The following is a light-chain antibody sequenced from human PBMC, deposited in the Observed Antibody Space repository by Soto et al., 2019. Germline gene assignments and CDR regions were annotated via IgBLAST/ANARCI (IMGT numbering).Light chain of an antibody. V-gene: IGLV2-23*01. CDR1: SSDVGNYNL. Sequence: SALTQPASVSGSPGQSITISCTGTSSDVGNYNLVSWYQQHPGKAPKLMIYEGSKRPSGVSNRFSGSKSGNTASLTISILRAEDEADYYCCSYAGSSTDVFGTGTKGTVL. CDR2: EGS. CDR3: CSYAGSSTDV. J-gene: IGLJ1*01.